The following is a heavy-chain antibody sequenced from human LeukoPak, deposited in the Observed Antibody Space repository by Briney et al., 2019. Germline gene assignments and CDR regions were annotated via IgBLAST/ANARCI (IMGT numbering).Heavy chain of an antibody. J-gene: IGHJ4*02. V-gene: IGHV4-59*02. CDR3: ARARYHTEMTYFRTVYYFDY. D-gene: IGHD2-8*01. Sequence: SETLSLTCTVSGGSVSNYYWSWIRQSPGKGLEWIGYIYYTGTSYNPSLKSRVTISVDTSKNQFSLKLSSVTAADTAVYYCARARYHTEMTYFRTVYYFDYWGQGTLVTVSS. CDR1: GGSVSNYY. CDR2: IYYTGT.